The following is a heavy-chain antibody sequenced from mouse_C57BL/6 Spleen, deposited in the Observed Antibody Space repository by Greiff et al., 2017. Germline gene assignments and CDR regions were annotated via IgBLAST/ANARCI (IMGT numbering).Heavy chain of an antibody. D-gene: IGHD1-1*01. CDR1: GFTFSSYG. CDR2: ISSGGSYT. Sequence: EVMLVESGGDLVKPGGSLKLSCAASGFTFSSYGMSWVRQTPDKRLEWVATISSGGSYTYYPDSVKGRFTISRDNAKNTLYLQMSSLKSEDTARYYCARPGSSYDAMDYWGQGTSVTVSS. V-gene: IGHV5-6*02. J-gene: IGHJ4*01. CDR3: ARPGSSYDAMDY.